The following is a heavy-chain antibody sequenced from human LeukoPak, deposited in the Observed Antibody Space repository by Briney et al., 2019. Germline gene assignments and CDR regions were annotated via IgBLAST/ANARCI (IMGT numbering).Heavy chain of an antibody. Sequence: PGRSLRLSCAASGFTFSSYAMSWVRQAPGKGLEWVSAISGSGGSTYYADSVKGRFTISRDNSKNTLYLQMNSLRAEDTAVYYCAKDRGYYYDSSGLNWFDPWGQGTLVTVSS. D-gene: IGHD3-22*01. CDR1: GFTFSSYA. CDR2: ISGSGGST. V-gene: IGHV3-23*01. CDR3: AKDRGYYYDSSGLNWFDP. J-gene: IGHJ5*02.